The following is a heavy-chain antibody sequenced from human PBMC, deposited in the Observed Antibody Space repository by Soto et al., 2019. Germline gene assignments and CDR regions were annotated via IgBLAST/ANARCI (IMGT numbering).Heavy chain of an antibody. CDR2: INDSGST. V-gene: IGHV4-34*01. D-gene: IGHD3-22*01. Sequence: SETLSLTCAVYGGSFSDSSWTWIPQPPGKGLDWIGEINDSGSTNYTPSLERRVTISRDTSKNRFSLKLSSVTAADTAVYYCARGSHKLHSYDSSGFYHYVDYWGQGSLVTVSS. CDR3: ARGSHKLHSYDSSGFYHYVDY. J-gene: IGHJ4*02. CDR1: GGSFSDSS.